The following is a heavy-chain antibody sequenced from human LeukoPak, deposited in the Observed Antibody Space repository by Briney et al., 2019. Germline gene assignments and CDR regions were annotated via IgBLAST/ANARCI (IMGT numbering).Heavy chain of an antibody. J-gene: IGHJ6*04. Sequence: GGSLRLSCAASGFTFSSYSMNWVRQAPGKGLEWVSSISSSSSYIYYADSVKGRFTISRDNAKNSLYLQMNSLRAEDTAVYYCARGWGVVPAAMESYGMAVWGKGTTVTVSS. V-gene: IGHV3-21*01. CDR3: ARGWGVVPAAMESYGMAV. CDR1: GFTFSSYS. CDR2: ISSSSSYI. D-gene: IGHD2-2*01.